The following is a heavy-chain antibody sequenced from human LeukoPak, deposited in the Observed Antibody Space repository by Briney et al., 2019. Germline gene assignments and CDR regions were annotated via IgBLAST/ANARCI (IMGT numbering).Heavy chain of an antibody. CDR2: ISGSGGST. V-gene: IGHV3-23*01. Sequence: GSQRLSCAASGFTFSSYAMTWVRQAPGKGLEWVSAISGSGGSTYYADSVKGRFTISRDNSKNTLYLQMNSLRAEDTAVYYCAMQFGPLLGRIDYWGQGTLVTVSS. J-gene: IGHJ4*02. CDR3: AMQFGPLLGRIDY. D-gene: IGHD3-16*01. CDR1: GFTFSSYA.